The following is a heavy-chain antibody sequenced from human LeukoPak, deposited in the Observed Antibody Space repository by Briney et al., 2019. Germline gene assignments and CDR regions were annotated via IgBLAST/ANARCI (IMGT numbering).Heavy chain of an antibody. V-gene: IGHV3-30*04. CDR1: GFTFSIYA. D-gene: IGHD3-22*01. J-gene: IGHJ4*02. CDR3: ARAVITMIPEGGYFDY. CDR2: ISYDENDK. Sequence: GGSLRLSCAASGFTFSIYAMHWVRQAPGKGLEWVAVISYDENDKYYADSVKGRFTISRDNSKNTLYLQMNSLRAEDTAVYYCARAVITMIPEGGYFDYWGQGTLVTVSS.